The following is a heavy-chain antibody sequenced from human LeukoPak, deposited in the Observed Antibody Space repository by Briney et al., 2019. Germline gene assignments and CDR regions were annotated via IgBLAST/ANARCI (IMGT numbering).Heavy chain of an antibody. V-gene: IGHV4-34*01. CDR2: INHSGST. J-gene: IGHJ4*02. CDR3: ARHDLRYFDWLADY. D-gene: IGHD3-9*01. CDR1: GGSFSGYF. Sequence: PSETLSLTCAISGGSFSGYFCSWFRQPPGKGLEWIGEINHSGSTNYNPSLKSRVTISVDTSKNQFSLKLSSVTAADTAVYYCARHDLRYFDWLADYWGQGTLVTVSS.